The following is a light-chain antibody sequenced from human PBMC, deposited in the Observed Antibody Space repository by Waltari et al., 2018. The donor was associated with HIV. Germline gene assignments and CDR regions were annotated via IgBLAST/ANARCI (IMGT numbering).Light chain of an antibody. Sequence: DIQMIQSPSNLSASVGDAVTINCRASHDIKTWLAWYQHKPRQAPKLLIYKASTLESGVSSRFSDGGSGTNFTLTIASLQVDDIATYYCQQYNTFSFTFGPGTTV. J-gene: IGKJ3*01. V-gene: IGKV1-5*03. CDR2: KAS. CDR3: QQYNTFSFT. CDR1: HDIKTW.